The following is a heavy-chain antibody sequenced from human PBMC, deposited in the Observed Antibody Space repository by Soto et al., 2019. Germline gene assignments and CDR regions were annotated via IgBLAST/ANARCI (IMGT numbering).Heavy chain of an antibody. V-gene: IGHV2-70*12. CDR2: IDWDDDK. J-gene: IGHJ4*02. CDR3: AHLEMATDTNFDY. Sequence: SGPTLMNPTQTLTLTCTFSGYSLSTSGMCVSWIRQPPGKALEWLALIDWDDDKYYSTSLKTRLTISKDTSKNQVVLTMTNMDPVDTAKYYSAHLEMATDTNFDYWGQGTLVTVSS. CDR1: GYSLSTSGMC. D-gene: IGHD5-12*01.